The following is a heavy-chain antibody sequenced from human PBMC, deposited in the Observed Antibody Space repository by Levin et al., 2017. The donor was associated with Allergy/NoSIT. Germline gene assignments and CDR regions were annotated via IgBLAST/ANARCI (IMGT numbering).Heavy chain of an antibody. CDR2: ISAYNGNT. V-gene: IGHV1-18*01. D-gene: IGHD3-9*01. Sequence: AGGSLRLSCKASGYTFTSYGISWVRQAPGQGLEWMGWISAYNGNTNYAQKLQGRVTMTTDTSTSTAYMELRSLRSDDTAVYYCARELRYPAYGMDVWGQGTTVTVSS. CDR1: GYTFTSYG. CDR3: ARELRYPAYGMDV. J-gene: IGHJ6*02.